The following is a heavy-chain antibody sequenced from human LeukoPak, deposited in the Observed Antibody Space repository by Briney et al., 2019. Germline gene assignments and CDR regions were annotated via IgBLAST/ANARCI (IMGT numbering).Heavy chain of an antibody. CDR1: GYTFTTHF. CDR3: ARERGELHRELDS. Sequence: ASVKVSCKASGYTFTTHFIHWFPHAPGQGLQWMGMINPSGGSAIYAQKFQGRVTMTSDTSTSTVYMELRSLRSEDTALYFCARERGELHRELDSWGQGTLVTVSS. D-gene: IGHD1-26*01. CDR2: INPSGGSA. J-gene: IGHJ4*02. V-gene: IGHV1-46*01.